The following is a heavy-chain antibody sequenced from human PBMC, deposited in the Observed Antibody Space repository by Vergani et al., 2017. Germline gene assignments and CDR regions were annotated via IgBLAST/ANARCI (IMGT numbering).Heavy chain of an antibody. CDR2: VSWNSNSI. CDR1: GFTSAGYA. V-gene: IGHV3-9*02. Sequence: EVQLEESGGGLVLPGRSLRLSCVASGFTSAGYAMHWVRQAPGKGLEWVSGVSWNSNSICYADSVKGRFTISRDNAKNSLYLQMNSLRAEDTALYYCAKDLGTSAGCGWFDPWCQETLVTVAS. D-gene: IGHD6-19*01. J-gene: IGHJ5*02. CDR3: AKDLGTSAGCGWFDP.